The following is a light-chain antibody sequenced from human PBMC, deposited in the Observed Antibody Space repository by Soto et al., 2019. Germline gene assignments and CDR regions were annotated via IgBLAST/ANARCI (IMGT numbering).Light chain of an antibody. CDR3: QQYGSSPWT. V-gene: IGKV3-20*01. J-gene: IGKJ1*01. CDR1: QSVSSSY. Sequence: EIALTQSPGTLSLSPGERASLCCRASQSVSSSYLAWYQQKPGQAPRLLIYGASSRATGIPDRFSGSGSGTDFTLTISRLEPEDFAVYYCQQYGSSPWTFGQGTKVEIK. CDR2: GAS.